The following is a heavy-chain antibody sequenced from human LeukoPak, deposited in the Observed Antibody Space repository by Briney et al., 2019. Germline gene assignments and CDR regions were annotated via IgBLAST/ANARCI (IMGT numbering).Heavy chain of an antibody. D-gene: IGHD3-22*01. CDR1: GFTFDDYA. CDR3: AKSKSGGSGYPNFDY. Sequence: GRSLRLSCAASGFTFDDYAMHWVRQAPGKGLEWVSGISWNSGSIGYADSVKGRFTISRDNAKNSLYLQMNSLRAEDMALYYCAKSKSGGSGYPNFDYWGQGTLVTVSS. CDR2: ISWNSGSI. V-gene: IGHV3-9*03. J-gene: IGHJ4*02.